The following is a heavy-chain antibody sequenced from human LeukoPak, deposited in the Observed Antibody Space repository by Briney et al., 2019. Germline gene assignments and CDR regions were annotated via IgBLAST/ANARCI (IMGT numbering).Heavy chain of an antibody. D-gene: IGHD3-10*01. Sequence: PGGSLRLSCAASGFTFSSYAMHWVRQAPGKGLEWVAVISYDGSNKYYADSVKGRFTISRDNSKNTLYLQMNSLRAEDTAVYYCARDYYGSGSYYTAPWFDPWGQGTLVTVSS. CDR1: GFTFSSYA. J-gene: IGHJ5*02. CDR2: ISYDGSNK. CDR3: ARDYYGSGSYYTAPWFDP. V-gene: IGHV3-30-3*01.